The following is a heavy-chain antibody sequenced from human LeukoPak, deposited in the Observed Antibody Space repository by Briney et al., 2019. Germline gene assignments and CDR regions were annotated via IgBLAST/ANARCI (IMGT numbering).Heavy chain of an antibody. J-gene: IGHJ3*02. CDR3: AKLGGSYSDAFDI. V-gene: IGHV3-23*01. CDR2: IGNSGVNT. D-gene: IGHD1-26*01. CDR1: GFTFSSYW. Sequence: PGGSLRLSCAASGFTFSSYWMHWVRQAPGKGLEWVSTIGNSGVNTYYADSVKGRFTISRDTSKNTLYLQINSLRAEDTAVYYCAKLGGSYSDAFDIWGQGTMVTVSS.